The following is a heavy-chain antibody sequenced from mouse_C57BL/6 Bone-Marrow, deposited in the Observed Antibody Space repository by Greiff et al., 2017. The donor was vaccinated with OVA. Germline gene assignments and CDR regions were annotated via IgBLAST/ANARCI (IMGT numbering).Heavy chain of an antibody. J-gene: IGHJ1*03. D-gene: IGHD2-9*01. Sequence: QVQLQQSGPDLVRPGASVTLSCKASGYTFTDYEMHWVKQPPVHGLEWIGAIDPETGGTAYTRKFTGKAILTAANSSSTAYMKLLSLPSEDSAVYKCTRDLLWLPRYWYFDVWGTGTTVTVSS. CDR1: GYTFTDYE. V-gene: IGHV1-15*01. CDR2: IDPETGGT. CDR3: TRDLLWLPRYWYFDV.